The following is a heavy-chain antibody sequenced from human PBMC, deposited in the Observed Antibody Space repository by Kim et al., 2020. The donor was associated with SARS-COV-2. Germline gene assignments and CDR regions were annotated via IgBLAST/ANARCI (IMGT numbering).Heavy chain of an antibody. CDR1: GGSMTSHY. V-gene: IGHV4-59*11. Sequence: SETLSLTCTVSGGSMTSHYWTWIRQPPGKGLEWIGNIYFSGSTNYTPSLKSRVTISVDTSKNQFSLKLTSVTAADTATYFCARYMVEGYFQYWGQGTLVTVSS. CDR3: ARYMVEGYFQY. J-gene: IGHJ1*01. D-gene: IGHD3-10*01. CDR2: IYFSGST.